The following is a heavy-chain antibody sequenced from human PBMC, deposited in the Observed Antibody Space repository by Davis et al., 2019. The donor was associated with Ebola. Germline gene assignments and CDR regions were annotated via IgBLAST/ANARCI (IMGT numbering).Heavy chain of an antibody. V-gene: IGHV3-30-3*01. CDR2: ISYDGSNK. CDR3: AREMTTVVTQFDY. Sequence: PGGSLRLSCAASGFTFSSYAMHWVRQAPGKGLEWVAVISYDGSNKYYADSVKGRFTISRDNSKNTLYLQMNSLRAEDTAVYYCAREMTTVVTQFDYWGQGTLVTVSS. CDR1: GFTFSSYA. J-gene: IGHJ4*02. D-gene: IGHD4-23*01.